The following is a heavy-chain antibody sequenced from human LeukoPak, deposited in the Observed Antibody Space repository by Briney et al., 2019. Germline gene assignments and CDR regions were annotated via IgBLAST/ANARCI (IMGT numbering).Heavy chain of an antibody. V-gene: IGHV1-69*06. CDR2: IIPIFGTA. CDR3: AREVAAAGPFGY. Sequence: GASVKVSCKASGGTFSSYAISWVRQAPGQGLEWMGGIIPIFGTANYAQKFQGRVTITADKSTSTAYMELSSLRSEDTAVYYCAREVAAAGPFGYWGQGTLVTVSS. CDR1: GGTFSSYA. D-gene: IGHD6-13*01. J-gene: IGHJ4*02.